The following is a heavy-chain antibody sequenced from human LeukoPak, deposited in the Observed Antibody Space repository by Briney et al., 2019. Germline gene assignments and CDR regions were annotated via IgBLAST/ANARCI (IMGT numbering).Heavy chain of an antibody. CDR1: GFTVSSNY. Sequence: PGGSLRLSCAASGFTVSSNYMSWVRQAPGKGLEWVPAIYSGGNTYYADSVKGRFTISRDNSKNTLFLQMNSLRAEDTAVYYCARGESAVADKALDYWGQGTLVTVSS. J-gene: IGHJ4*02. CDR2: IYSGGNT. D-gene: IGHD6-19*01. CDR3: ARGESAVADKALDY. V-gene: IGHV3-53*01.